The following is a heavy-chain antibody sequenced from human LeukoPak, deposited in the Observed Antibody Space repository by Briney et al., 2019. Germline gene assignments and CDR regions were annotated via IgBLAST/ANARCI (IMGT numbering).Heavy chain of an antibody. CDR3: ARDLPSVTVPSAIVY. V-gene: IGHV1-18*01. D-gene: IGHD2-2*01. CDR1: GYTFTTYG. J-gene: IGHJ4*02. Sequence: ASVKVSCKASGYTFTTYGISWVRQAPGQGLEWMGWISAHNGNTNYVQKLQGRVTMTTDTSTSTAYMELRSLRSDDTAVYYCARDLPSVTVPSAIVYWGQGTLVTVSS. CDR2: ISAHNGNT.